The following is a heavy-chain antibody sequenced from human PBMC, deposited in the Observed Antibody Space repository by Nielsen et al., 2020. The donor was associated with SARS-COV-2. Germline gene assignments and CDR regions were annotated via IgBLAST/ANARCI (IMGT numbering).Heavy chain of an antibody. CDR2: ISAYNGNT. J-gene: IGHJ4*02. CDR1: GYTFTSYG. V-gene: IGHV1-18*01. Sequence: ASVKVSCKASGYTFTSYGISWVRQAPGQVLEWMGWISAYNGNTNYAQKLQGRVTMTTDTSTSTAYMELRSLRSDDTAVYYCARDVNMITFGGVMYYFDYWGQGTLVTVSS. CDR3: ARDVNMITFGGVMYYFDY. D-gene: IGHD3-16*01.